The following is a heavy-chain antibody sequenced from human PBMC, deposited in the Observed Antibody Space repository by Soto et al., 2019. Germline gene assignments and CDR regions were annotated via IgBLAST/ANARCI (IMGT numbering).Heavy chain of an antibody. CDR3: AAPHSSSSGGAVAGKGAPFDY. D-gene: IGHD6-6*01. Sequence: GGSLRLSCAASGFIFSNYWMSWVRQAPGKGLEWVANIKQDGSETYYVDSVKGRFTISRDNAKNSLYLQMNSLRSEDTAVYYCAAPHSSSSGGAVAGKGAPFDYWGQGTLVTVSS. V-gene: IGHV3-7*05. J-gene: IGHJ4*02. CDR2: IKQDGSET. CDR1: GFIFSNYW.